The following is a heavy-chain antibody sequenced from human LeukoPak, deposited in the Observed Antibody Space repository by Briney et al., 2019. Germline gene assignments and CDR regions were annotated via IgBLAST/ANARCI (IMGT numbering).Heavy chain of an antibody. Sequence: GGSLRLSCAASGFTFSSYAMSWVRQAPGKGLEWVSAISGSGGSTYYADSVRGRFTISRDNSKNTLYLQMNSLRAEDTAVYYCAKDSLSSVDYFDYWGQGTLVTVSS. J-gene: IGHJ4*02. CDR3: AKDSLSSVDYFDY. D-gene: IGHD4-23*01. CDR2: ISGSGGST. V-gene: IGHV3-23*01. CDR1: GFTFSSYA.